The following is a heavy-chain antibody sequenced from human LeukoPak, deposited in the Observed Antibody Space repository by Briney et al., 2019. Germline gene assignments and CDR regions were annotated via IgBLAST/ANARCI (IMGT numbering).Heavy chain of an antibody. CDR2: FYYTGST. CDR1: GGSISSNGYY. J-gene: IGHJ3*02. CDR3: ARRSGTYHAFDI. D-gene: IGHD1-26*01. Sequence: SETLSLTCTVSGGSISSNGYYWGWIRQPPGKGLEWIGSFYYTGSTFYSPSLKSRVTISVDTSKNQFSLKLSSVTAADTAVCYCARRSGTYHAFDIWGQGTMVTVSS. V-gene: IGHV4-39*01.